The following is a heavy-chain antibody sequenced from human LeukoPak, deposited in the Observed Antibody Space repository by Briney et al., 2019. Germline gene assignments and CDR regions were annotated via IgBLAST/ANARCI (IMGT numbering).Heavy chain of an antibody. CDR3: TRENYVPDS. V-gene: IGHV3-7*03. CDR1: GYRFSPYW. CDR2: ISDGGRAA. J-gene: IGHJ5*02. Sequence: PGGSLRLSCAASGYRFSPYWMSWVRQTPGKGLEWVASISDGGRAAYYGDSVRGRFTISRDDARNSLFLQMNGLGADDTAVYYCTRENYVPDSWGQGTLVTVSS. D-gene: IGHD3-10*02.